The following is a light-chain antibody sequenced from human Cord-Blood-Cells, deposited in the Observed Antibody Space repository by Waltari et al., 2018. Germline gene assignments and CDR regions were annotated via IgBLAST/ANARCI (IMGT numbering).Light chain of an antibody. CDR2: DAS. CDR1: QSISSG. CDR3: QQYNSYPWT. J-gene: IGKJ1*01. V-gene: IGKV1-5*01. Sequence: IQMTQYPSTLSASVGDRVTIASLASQSISSGVDWYQQQPVKAPKLLIDDASSLESGVPSRVSGSGSGTEFTLTISSLQPDDFATYYCQQYNSYPWTFGQGSNVEIK.